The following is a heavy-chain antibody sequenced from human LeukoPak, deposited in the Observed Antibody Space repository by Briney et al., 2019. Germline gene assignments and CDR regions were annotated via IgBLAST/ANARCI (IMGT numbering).Heavy chain of an antibody. CDR3: AKVSRDGLVDAFDI. V-gene: IGHV3-33*06. J-gene: IGHJ3*02. D-gene: IGHD5-24*01. CDR1: GFTFSSYG. CDR2: IWHDGSNK. Sequence: GGSLRLSCAASGFTFSSYGMHWVRQAPGKGLEWVAVIWHDGSNKYYADSVKGRFTISRDNSKNTLYLQMNSLRAEDTAVYYCAKVSRDGLVDAFDIWGQGTMVTVSS.